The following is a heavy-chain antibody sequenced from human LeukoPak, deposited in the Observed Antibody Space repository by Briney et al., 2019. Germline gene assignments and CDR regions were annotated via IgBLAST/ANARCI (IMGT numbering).Heavy chain of an antibody. Sequence: ETLSLTCTVSGGSVSSDNYYWSWIRQPPGKGLEWVSAISASGGSTYYADSVKGRFTISRDNSKNTLYLRMNSLRAEDTAVYYCARGLFVVVPAAIVSDFDYWGQGALVTVSS. CDR3: ARGLFVVVPAAIVSDFDY. V-gene: IGHV3-23*01. J-gene: IGHJ4*02. D-gene: IGHD2-2*01. CDR2: ISASGGST. CDR1: GGSVSSDNYY.